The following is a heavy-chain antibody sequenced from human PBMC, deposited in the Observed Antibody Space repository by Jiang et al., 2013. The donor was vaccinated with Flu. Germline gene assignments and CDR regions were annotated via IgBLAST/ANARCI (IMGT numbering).Heavy chain of an antibody. Sequence: YGSGLVKPSETLSLTCTVSGGSISSYYWSWIRQPPGKGLEWIGYIYYSGSTNYNPSLKSRVTISVDTSKNQFSLKLSFVTAADTAVYYCAREGYSSGWYIRYFDIWGQGTMVTVSS. V-gene: IGHV4-59*01. CDR1: GGSISSYY. J-gene: IGHJ3*02. CDR2: IYYSGST. CDR3: AREGYSSGWYIRYFDI. D-gene: IGHD6-19*01.